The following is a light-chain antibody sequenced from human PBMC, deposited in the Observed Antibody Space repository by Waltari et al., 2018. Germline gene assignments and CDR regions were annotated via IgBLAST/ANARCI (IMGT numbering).Light chain of an antibody. CDR2: KVS. J-gene: IGKJ1*01. CDR3: LQNTHWPAT. V-gene: IGKV2-30*01. Sequence: DVVMTQSPLSLPVTLGQPASLSCTSSQSLVYTDGNTYLNWFHQRPGQSPRRLIYKVSNRDSGVPDRFSGSGSGTDFTLKISRVEAEDVGVYYCLQNTHWPATFGQGTKVEIE. CDR1: QSLVYTDGNTY.